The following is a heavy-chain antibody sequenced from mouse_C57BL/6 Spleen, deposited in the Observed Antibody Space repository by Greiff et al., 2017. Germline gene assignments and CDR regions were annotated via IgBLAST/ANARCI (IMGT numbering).Heavy chain of an antibody. V-gene: IGHV14-1*01. CDR2: IDPEDGDT. CDR1: GFNIKDYY. Sequence: VQLKQSGAELVRPGASVKLSCTASGFNIKDYYMHWVKQRPEQGLEWIGRIDPEDGDTEYAPKFQGKATMTADTSSNTAYLQLSSLTSEDTAVYYCTRDYGSYYAMDYWGQGTSVTVSS. D-gene: IGHD1-1*01. CDR3: TRDYGSYYAMDY. J-gene: IGHJ4*01.